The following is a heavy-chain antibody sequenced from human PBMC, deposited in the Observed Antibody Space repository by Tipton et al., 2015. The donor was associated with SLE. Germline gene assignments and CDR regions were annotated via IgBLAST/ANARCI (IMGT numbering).Heavy chain of an antibody. Sequence: SLRLSCAASGFTFTTYAMTWVRQAPGKGLEWVSGISGSGGRTYYADSVKGRFTISRDNAKNSLYLQMNSLRAEDTAVYYCARSFSSWHFYYFNYWGQGTLVTVSS. CDR3: ARSFSSWHFYYFNY. V-gene: IGHV3-23*01. D-gene: IGHD6-13*01. CDR1: GFTFTTYA. J-gene: IGHJ4*02. CDR2: ISGSGGRT.